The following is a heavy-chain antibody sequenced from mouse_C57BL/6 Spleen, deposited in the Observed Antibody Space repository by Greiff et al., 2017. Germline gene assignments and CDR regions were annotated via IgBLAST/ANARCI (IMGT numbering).Heavy chain of an antibody. V-gene: IGHV5-4*03. CDR3: ARYPYYYGSNYFDY. CDR2: ISDGGSYT. CDR1: GFTFSSYA. J-gene: IGHJ2*01. Sequence: EVKLMESGGGLVKPGGSLKLSCAASGFTFSSYAMSWVRQTPEKRLEWVATISDGGSYTYYPDNVKGRFTISRDNAKNNLYLQMSHLKSEDTAMXYCARYPYYYGSNYFDYWGQGTTLTVAS. D-gene: IGHD1-1*01.